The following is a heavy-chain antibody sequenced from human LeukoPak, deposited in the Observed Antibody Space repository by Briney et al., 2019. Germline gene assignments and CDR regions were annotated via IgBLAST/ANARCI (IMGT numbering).Heavy chain of an antibody. J-gene: IGHJ4*02. V-gene: IGHV1-3*01. Sequence: ASVKVSCKASGGTFSSYAISWVRQAPGQRLEWMGWINAGNGNTKYSQKFQGRVTITRDTSASTAYMELSSLRSEDTAVYYCARGLGYCSSTSCYTGYWGQGTLVTVSS. CDR3: ARGLGYCSSTSCYTGY. CDR2: INAGNGNT. D-gene: IGHD2-2*02. CDR1: GGTFSSYA.